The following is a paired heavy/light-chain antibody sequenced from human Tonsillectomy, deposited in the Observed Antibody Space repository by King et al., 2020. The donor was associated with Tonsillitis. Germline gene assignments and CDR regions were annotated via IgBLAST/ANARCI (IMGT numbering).Light chain of an antibody. J-gene: IGKJ1*01. CDR3: QQSHSTFWT. CDR2: AAS. CDR1: QTISSY. V-gene: IGKV1-39*01. Sequence: DIQMTQSPSSLSASVGDRVTITCRASQTISSYVHWYQQKPGKAPKLLISAASSLQSGVPSRFSGSGSGTDFTLTISSLQPEDFATYYCQQSHSTFWTFGQGTKVEFK.
Heavy chain of an antibody. CDR3: ARAGYSYGSFEH. V-gene: IGHV4-30-2*01. D-gene: IGHD5-18*01. Sequence: QLQLQESGSGLVRPSQTLSLICTVSGDSISSGTYSWSWIRQPPGKGLEWIGYIYHSGDTSYNPSLRSRVTISLGKSSNHFSLSLTSVTAADTAVYYCARAGYSYGSFEHWGQGALVTVSS. CDR2: IYHSGDT. J-gene: IGHJ4*02. CDR1: GDSISSGTYS.